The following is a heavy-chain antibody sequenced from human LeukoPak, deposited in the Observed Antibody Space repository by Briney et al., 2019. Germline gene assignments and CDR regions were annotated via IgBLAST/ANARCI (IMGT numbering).Heavy chain of an antibody. Sequence: SVKVSCKASGGTFSSYAISWVRQAPGQGLEWMGGIIPIFGTANYAQKFQGRVTITADESTSTAYMELSSLRSEDTAVYYCARGQGTYYYDSSGYYYFDYWGQGTLVTVSS. CDR2: IIPIFGTA. CDR3: ARGQGTYYYDSSGYYYFDY. J-gene: IGHJ4*02. D-gene: IGHD3-22*01. CDR1: GGTFSSYA. V-gene: IGHV1-69*01.